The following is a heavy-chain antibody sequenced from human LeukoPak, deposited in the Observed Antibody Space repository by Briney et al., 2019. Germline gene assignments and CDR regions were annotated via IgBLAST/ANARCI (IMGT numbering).Heavy chain of an antibody. CDR2: ISSSGATI. D-gene: IGHD6-13*01. J-gene: IGHJ5*02. CDR1: GFTFSDYY. V-gene: IGHV3-11*01. Sequence: GGSLRLSCAASGFTFSDYYISWIRQAPGKGLEWISYISSSGATIYSADSVKGRFTISRDNTKNSLYLQMNTLRADDTAVYYCARAPKYSSSAWFDPWGQGTLVIVSS. CDR3: ARAPKYSSSAWFDP.